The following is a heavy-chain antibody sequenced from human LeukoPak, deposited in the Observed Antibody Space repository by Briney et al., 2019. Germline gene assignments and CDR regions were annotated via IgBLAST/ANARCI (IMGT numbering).Heavy chain of an antibody. CDR1: GGSISSYC. J-gene: IGHJ4*02. CDR3: ARHSSGYSSGFFFDY. CDR2: IYTSGST. Sequence: PSETLSLTCTVSGGSISSYCWSWIRQPPGKGLEWIGYIYTSGSTNYNPSLKSRVTISVDTSKNQFSLKLSSVTAADTAVYYCARHSSGYSSGFFFDYWGQGTLVTVSS. V-gene: IGHV4-4*09. D-gene: IGHD6-19*01.